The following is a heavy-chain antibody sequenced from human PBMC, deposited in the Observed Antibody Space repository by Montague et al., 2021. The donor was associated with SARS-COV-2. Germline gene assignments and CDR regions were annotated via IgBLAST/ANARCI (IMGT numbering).Heavy chain of an antibody. CDR1: GGSFNNYY. D-gene: IGHD3-3*01. J-gene: IGHJ6*02. CDR2: IDQGGAT. V-gene: IGHV4-34*01. Sequence: SETLSLTCAVYGGSFNNYYWTWIRQAPGKGLEWIGEIDQGGATNYSPAFRSRLTLSVDTSKNQFSLKLNSVTAADTAVYFCARGQRQSFSVFGVLAGGPERKHYGLDVWGLGTTVTVS. CDR3: ARGQRQSFSVFGVLAGGPERKHYGLDV.